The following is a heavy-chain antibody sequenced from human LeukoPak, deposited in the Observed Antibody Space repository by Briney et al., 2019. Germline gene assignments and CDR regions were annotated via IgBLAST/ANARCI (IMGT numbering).Heavy chain of an antibody. V-gene: IGHV3-33*08. Sequence: GGSLRLSCAASGFTVSYYGMHWVRQAPGKGLEWVAVIWYDGSNKYYADSVKGRFTISRDNSKNTMYLEMNSLRAEDTAVYYCARGPGSGVVISAFDIWGQGTMVTVSS. J-gene: IGHJ3*02. D-gene: IGHD3-3*01. CDR3: ARGPGSGVVISAFDI. CDR2: IWYDGSNK. CDR1: GFTVSYYG.